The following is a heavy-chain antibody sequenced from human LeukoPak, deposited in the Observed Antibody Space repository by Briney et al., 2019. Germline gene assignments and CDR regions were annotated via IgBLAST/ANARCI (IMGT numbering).Heavy chain of an antibody. CDR1: GFSFNSDW. CDR2: IKHDESEK. CDR3: TRRLDD. J-gene: IGHJ4*02. Sequence: GGSLRLSCAASGFSFNSDWMDWVRQAPGKGLEWVANIKHDESEKNYLDSVKGRFIISRDNAQNSLYLQMNGLRVEDTAVYYCTRRLDDWGQGTLVTVSS. V-gene: IGHV3-7*01. D-gene: IGHD3-16*01.